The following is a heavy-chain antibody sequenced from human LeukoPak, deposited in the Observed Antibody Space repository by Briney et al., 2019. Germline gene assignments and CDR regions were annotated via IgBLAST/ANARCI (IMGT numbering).Heavy chain of an antibody. CDR1: GFTFSSYS. Sequence: PGGSLRLSCAASGFTFSSYSMNWVRQAPGKGLEWVSYISSSSSTIYYADSVKGRFTISRDNAKNSLYLQMNSLRAEDTAVYYCARDLIAAADYYYYGMDVWGQGTTVTVSS. CDR3: ARDLIAAADYYYYGMDV. CDR2: ISSSSSTI. J-gene: IGHJ6*02. D-gene: IGHD6-13*01. V-gene: IGHV3-48*04.